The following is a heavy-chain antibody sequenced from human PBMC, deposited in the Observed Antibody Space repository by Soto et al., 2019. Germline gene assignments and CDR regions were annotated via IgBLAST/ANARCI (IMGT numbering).Heavy chain of an antibody. J-gene: IGHJ4*02. D-gene: IGHD6-19*01. Sequence: ASVKVSCKASGYTFTSYAMHWVRQAPGQRLEWMGWINAGNGNTKYSQKFQGRVTITRDTSASTAYMELSSLRAEDTAVYYCAKDSDTSGPFDYWGQGTLVTVS. CDR2: INAGNGNT. V-gene: IGHV1-3*01. CDR3: AKDSDTSGPFDY. CDR1: GYTFTSYA.